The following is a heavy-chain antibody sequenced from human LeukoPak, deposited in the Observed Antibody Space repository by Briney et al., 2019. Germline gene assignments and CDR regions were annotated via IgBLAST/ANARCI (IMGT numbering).Heavy chain of an antibody. CDR1: GYTFTSYD. CDR3: ASAYCSSTSCYDY. Sequence: ASVKVSCKASGYTFTSYDINWVRQATGQGLEWMGWMNPNSGNTGYAQKFQGRVTMTRNTSISTAYMELSSLRSEDTAVYYCASAYCSSTSCYDYWGQGTLVTVSS. D-gene: IGHD2-2*01. CDR2: MNPNSGNT. V-gene: IGHV1-8*01. J-gene: IGHJ4*02.